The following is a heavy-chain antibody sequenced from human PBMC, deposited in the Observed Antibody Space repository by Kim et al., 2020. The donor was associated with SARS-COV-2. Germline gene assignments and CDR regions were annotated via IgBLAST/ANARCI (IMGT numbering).Heavy chain of an antibody. CDR1: GFTFSGYS. Sequence: GGSLRLSCAASGFTFSGYSMNWVRQAPGKGLEWVSFINTNGGDIYYADSVRGRFTISRDNARNSLYLQMNSLRAEDTAVYYCARSVGNGYSGSGRYSDDWGQGTLVTVSS. D-gene: IGHD3-10*01. V-gene: IGHV3-21*01. J-gene: IGHJ4*02. CDR3: ARSVGNGYSGSGRYSDD. CDR2: INTNGGDI.